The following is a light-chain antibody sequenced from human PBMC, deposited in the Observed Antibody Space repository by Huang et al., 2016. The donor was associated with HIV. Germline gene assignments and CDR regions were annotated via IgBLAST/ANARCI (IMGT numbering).Light chain of an antibody. Sequence: EIVLTQSPATLSLSPGERGTLSCRASQSVSNYLAWYQQKPGQAPRLLLYDASNRAAGIPVRFSGSGSGTDFTLTISSLEPEDFAVYYCQQRSNWPATFGPGTKVDIK. CDR3: QQRSNWPAT. CDR1: QSVSNY. V-gene: IGKV3-11*01. CDR2: DAS. J-gene: IGKJ3*01.